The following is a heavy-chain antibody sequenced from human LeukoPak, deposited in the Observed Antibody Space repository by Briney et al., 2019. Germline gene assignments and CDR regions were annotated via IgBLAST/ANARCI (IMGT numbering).Heavy chain of an antibody. CDR1: GYSISSGYY. Sequence: PSETLSLTCTVSGYSISSGYYWGWIRQPPGKGLEWIGYIYYSGSTNYNPSLKSRVTISVDTSKNQFSLKLSSVTAADTAVYYCARFRRRDGFDPWGQGTLVTVSS. CDR3: ARFRRRDGFDP. J-gene: IGHJ5*02. V-gene: IGHV4-38-2*02. CDR2: IYYSGST.